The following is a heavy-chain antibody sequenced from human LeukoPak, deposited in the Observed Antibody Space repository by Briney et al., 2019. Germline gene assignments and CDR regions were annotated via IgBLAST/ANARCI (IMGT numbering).Heavy chain of an antibody. Sequence: GGSLRLSCAASGFTFSSYAVSWVRQAPGKGLEWVSAISGSGGSTYYADSVKGRFTISRDNSKNTLYLQMNSLRAEDTAVYYCAKDPWVGAPASYYYYGMDVWGQGTTVTVSS. D-gene: IGHD1-26*01. CDR1: GFTFSSYA. V-gene: IGHV3-23*01. CDR3: AKDPWVGAPASYYYYGMDV. CDR2: ISGSGGST. J-gene: IGHJ6*02.